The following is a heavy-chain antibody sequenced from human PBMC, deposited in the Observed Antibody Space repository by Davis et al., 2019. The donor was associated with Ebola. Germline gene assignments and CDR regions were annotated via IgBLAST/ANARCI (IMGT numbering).Heavy chain of an antibody. CDR3: ARGSSWYRVTFDY. J-gene: IGHJ4*02. V-gene: IGHV3-30-3*01. CDR1: GFTFSTYA. D-gene: IGHD6-13*01. CDR2: ISSDGDDK. Sequence: PGGSLRLSCAAAGFTFSTYAMHWVRQAPGKGLEWVAVISSDGDDKYYADSVKGRFTISRDNSKNTVYLQMKSLRNEDTAVYYCARGSSWYRVTFDYWGQGTLVTVSS.